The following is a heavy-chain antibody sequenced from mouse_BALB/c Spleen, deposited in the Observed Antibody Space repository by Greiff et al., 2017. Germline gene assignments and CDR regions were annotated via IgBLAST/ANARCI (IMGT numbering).Heavy chain of an antibody. CDR3: VRLTGDY. D-gene: IGHD4-1*01. J-gene: IGHJ2*01. CDR2: IRSKSNNYAT. CDR1: GFTFNTYA. V-gene: IGHV10-1*02. Sequence: DAGGGLVQTKGSLKLSCAASGFTFNTYAMNWVRQAPGKGLEWVASIRSKSNNYATYYADSVKDRFTISRDDSQSMLYLQMNNLKTEDTAMYYCVRLTGDYWGQGTTLTVSS.